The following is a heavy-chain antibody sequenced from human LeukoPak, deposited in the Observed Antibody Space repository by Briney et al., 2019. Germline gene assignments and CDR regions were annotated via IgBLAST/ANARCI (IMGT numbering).Heavy chain of an antibody. CDR2: IIPNLGTT. Sequence: SGKVSCKASGGTSNSHAISWVRQAPGQGLEWMGRIIPNLGTTNRAQNFQDRVTLTADRSTNTAYMELTSLTSDDTAVYYCATTNDGGGYQWGDFFDFWGQGTLVTVSS. CDR1: GGTSNSHA. J-gene: IGHJ4*02. V-gene: IGHV1-69*04. CDR3: ATTNDGGGYQWGDFFDF. D-gene: IGHD3-22*01.